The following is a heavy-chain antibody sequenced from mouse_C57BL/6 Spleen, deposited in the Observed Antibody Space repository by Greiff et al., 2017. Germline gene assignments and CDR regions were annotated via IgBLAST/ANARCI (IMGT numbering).Heavy chain of an antibody. CDR1: GFTFSDYG. D-gene: IGHD2-2*01. CDR2: ISGGSGTI. V-gene: IGHV5-17*01. Sequence: EVKVVESGGGLVKPGGSLKLSCAASGFTFSDYGLHWVRQAPEKGLEWVAYISGGSGTIYYADTVKGRFTISRDNAKNTLFLQMTSLRSEDTAIYYCAGGGYEFAYWGQGTLVTVSA. J-gene: IGHJ3*01. CDR3: AGGGYEFAY.